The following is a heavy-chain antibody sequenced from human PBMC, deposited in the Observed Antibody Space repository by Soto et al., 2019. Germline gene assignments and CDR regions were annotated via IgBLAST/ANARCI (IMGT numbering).Heavy chain of an antibody. CDR2: ISASDGGA. V-gene: IGHV3-23*01. CDR3: AKDSDREYFQH. J-gene: IGHJ1*01. Sequence: GGSLRLSCAASGFTFSSYGMSWVRQAPEKGLEWVSGISASDGGAYYADSVKGRFTISRDNSENTLYLQMNSLGVEDTAVYYCAKDSDREYFQHWGQGTLVTVSS. CDR1: GFTFSSYG. D-gene: IGHD3-10*01.